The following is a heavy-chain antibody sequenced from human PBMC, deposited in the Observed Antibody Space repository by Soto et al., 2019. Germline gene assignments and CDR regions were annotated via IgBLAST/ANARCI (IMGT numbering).Heavy chain of an antibody. CDR2: ISPYNDYT. V-gene: IGHV1-18*01. D-gene: IGHD3-16*01. CDR1: GYTFIRYG. J-gene: IGHJ6*02. Sequence: QVQLVQSAAEVKKPGASVKVSCQASGYTFIRYGITWVRQAPGQGLEWMGWISPYNDYTIYAQKFQGRLTMTTDTAKRITYRALRGLKSNDTAVYYCARGGYSDNSWGKLSHYGLDVWGQGTSVTVSS. CDR3: ARGGYSDNSWGKLSHYGLDV.